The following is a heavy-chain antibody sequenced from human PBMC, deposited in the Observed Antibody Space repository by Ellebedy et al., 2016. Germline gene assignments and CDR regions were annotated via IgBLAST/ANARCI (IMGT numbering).Heavy chain of an antibody. V-gene: IGHV4-4*02. Sequence: SETLSLTCAVSGGSISSSNWWSWVRQPPGKGLEWLGEIYHSGSTNYNPSLQSRVTISVDKSKNQFSLKLSSVTAADTAVYYCASSVGYNVLHQFDPWGQGTLVTVSS. J-gene: IGHJ5*02. CDR2: IYHSGST. CDR3: ASSVGYNVLHQFDP. D-gene: IGHD1-1*01. CDR1: GGSISSSNW.